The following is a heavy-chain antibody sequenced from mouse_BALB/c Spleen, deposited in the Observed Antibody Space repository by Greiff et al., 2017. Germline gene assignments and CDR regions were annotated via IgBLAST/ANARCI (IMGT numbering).Heavy chain of an antibody. Sequence: VQGVESGAELMKPGASVKISCKATGYTFSSYWIEWVKQRPGHGLEWIGEILPGSGSTNYNEKFKGKATFTADTSSNTAYMQLSSLTSEDSAVYYCARTARATYFDYWGQGTTLTVSS. V-gene: IGHV1-9*01. J-gene: IGHJ2*01. CDR3: ARTARATYFDY. CDR1: GYTFSSYW. CDR2: ILPGSGST. D-gene: IGHD3-1*01.